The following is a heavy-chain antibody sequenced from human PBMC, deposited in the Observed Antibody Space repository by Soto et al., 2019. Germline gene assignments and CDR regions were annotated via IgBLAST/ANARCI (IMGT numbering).Heavy chain of an antibody. CDR2: INPNSGGT. CDR3: ARDGNSGSLYYYYGMDV. Sequence: ASVKVSCKASGYTFTGYYMHLVRQAPGQGLEWMGWINPNSGGTNYAQKFQGWVTMTRDTSISTAYMELSRLRSDDTAVYYCARDGNSGSLYYYYGMDVWGQGTTVTVSS. V-gene: IGHV1-2*04. J-gene: IGHJ6*02. D-gene: IGHD1-26*01. CDR1: GYTFTGYY.